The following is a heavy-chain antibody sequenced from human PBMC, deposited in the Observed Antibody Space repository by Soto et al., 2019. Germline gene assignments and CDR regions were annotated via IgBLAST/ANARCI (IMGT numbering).Heavy chain of an antibody. CDR3: ARDQGYSHY. CDR1: GFTVSSNY. J-gene: IGHJ4*02. CDR2: IYSGGST. Sequence: EVQLVESGGGLVQPGGSLRLSCAASGFTVSSNYMSWVRQAPGKGLEWVSGIYSGGSTYYADSVKGRFTISRDNSKNTMYIQMNRLRAEDTAVYYCARDQGYSHYWGQGTLVTVSS. V-gene: IGHV3-66*01. D-gene: IGHD5-18*01.